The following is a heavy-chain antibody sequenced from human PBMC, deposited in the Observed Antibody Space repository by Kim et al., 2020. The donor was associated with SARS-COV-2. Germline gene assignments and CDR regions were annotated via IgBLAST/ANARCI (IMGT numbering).Heavy chain of an antibody. CDR3: AQRESRGQGPYFAY. CDR2: ISGSGVTT. CDR1: GFTFTSHA. J-gene: IGHJ4*02. Sequence: GGSLRLSCSASGFTFTSHALSWIRQAPGKGLEWVAAISGSGVTTFYADSVKGRFTISRDNAKNMVSLQLSSLRAEDTAIYYCAQRESRGQGPYFAYWGQG. V-gene: IGHV3-23*01. D-gene: IGHD3-10*01.